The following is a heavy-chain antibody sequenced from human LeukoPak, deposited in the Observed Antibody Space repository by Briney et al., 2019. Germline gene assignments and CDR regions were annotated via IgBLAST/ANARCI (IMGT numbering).Heavy chain of an antibody. Sequence: GGSLRLSCAASGFTFRSYSMHWVRQTPGKGLQYVSAIDPNGGNTYYADSVKGRFTISRDNSKSTLSLQMGSLRAEDMAVYYCARAGESGSFDYWGQGTLVTVSS. V-gene: IGHV3-64*02. CDR3: ARAGESGSFDY. D-gene: IGHD1-26*01. CDR1: GFTFRSYS. CDR2: IDPNGGNT. J-gene: IGHJ4*02.